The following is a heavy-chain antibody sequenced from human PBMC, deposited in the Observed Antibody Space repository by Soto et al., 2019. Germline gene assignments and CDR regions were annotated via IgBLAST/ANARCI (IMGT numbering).Heavy chain of an antibody. Sequence: SETLSLTCTVSGGSISSSSYYWGWIRQPPGKGLEWIGSIYYSGSTYYNPSLKSRVTISVDTSKNQFSLKLSSVTVADTAMCYCARDRGWGRRVAFDIWGQGTMVTVSS. CDR1: GGSISSSSYY. D-gene: IGHD2-15*01. V-gene: IGHV4-39*07. J-gene: IGHJ3*02. CDR3: ARDRGWGRRVAFDI. CDR2: IYYSGST.